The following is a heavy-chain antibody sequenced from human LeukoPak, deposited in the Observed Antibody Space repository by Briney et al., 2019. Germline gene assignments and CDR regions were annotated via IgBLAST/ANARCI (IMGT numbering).Heavy chain of an antibody. V-gene: IGHV4-30-2*01. CDR1: GGSISSGGYS. Sequence: PSETLSLTCAVSGGSISSGGYSWSWIRQPPGKGLEWIGYIYHSGSTYYNPSLKSRVTISVDRSKNQFSLKLSSVTAADTAVYYCARGVEYYDSSGYLSRYNWFDPWGQGTLVTVSS. D-gene: IGHD3-22*01. CDR2: IYHSGST. CDR3: ARGVEYYDSSGYLSRYNWFDP. J-gene: IGHJ5*02.